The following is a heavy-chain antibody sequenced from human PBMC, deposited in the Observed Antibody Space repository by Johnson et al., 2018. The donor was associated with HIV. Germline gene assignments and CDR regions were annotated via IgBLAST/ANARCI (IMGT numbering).Heavy chain of an antibody. CDR3: AKGRAQHRDGGAFDR. Sequence: QVQLVESGGGVVQPGRSLRLSCAASGFTFSSYGMHWVRQTPGKGLEWVTVISYDGTNKFYADSVKGRFTISRDNSKNTLYLEMDSLRSDDTAVYYCAKGRAQHRDGGAFDRWGQGTMVTVSS. D-gene: IGHD4-23*01. V-gene: IGHV3-30*19. CDR2: ISYDGTNK. CDR1: GFTFSSYG. J-gene: IGHJ3*02.